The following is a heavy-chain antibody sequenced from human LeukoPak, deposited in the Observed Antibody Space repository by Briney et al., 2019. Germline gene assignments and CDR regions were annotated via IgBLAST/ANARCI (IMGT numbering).Heavy chain of an antibody. CDR2: IYYSGST. J-gene: IGHJ3*02. CDR1: GGSISSGDSY. V-gene: IGHV4-30-4*01. CDR3: ARAPNYYDSSGYYLYAFDI. Sequence: SQTLSLTCTVSGGSISSGDSYWSWIRHPPGKGLEWIGYIYYSGSTYYNPSLKSRVTISVDTSKNQFSLKLSSVTAADTAVYYCARAPNYYDSSGYYLYAFDIWGQGTMVTVSS. D-gene: IGHD3-22*01.